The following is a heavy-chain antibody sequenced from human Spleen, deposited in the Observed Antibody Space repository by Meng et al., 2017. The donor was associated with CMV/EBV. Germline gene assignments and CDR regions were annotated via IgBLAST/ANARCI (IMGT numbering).Heavy chain of an antibody. CDR3: ACGYSSSWAYYYYGMDV. Sequence: GSLRLSCTVSGSSVSSGGYYWSWIRQPPGKGLEWIGYIYNSGSTNYNASLRSRVTISLDTSKNQFSLELSSVTAADTAVYYCACGYSSSWAYYYYGMDVWGQGTTVTVSS. D-gene: IGHD6-13*01. CDR2: IYNSGST. CDR1: GSSVSSGGYY. J-gene: IGHJ6*02. V-gene: IGHV4-61*08.